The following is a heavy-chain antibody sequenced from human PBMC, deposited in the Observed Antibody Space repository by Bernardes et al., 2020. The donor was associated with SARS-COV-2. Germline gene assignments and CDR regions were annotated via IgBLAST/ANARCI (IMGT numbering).Heavy chain of an antibody. J-gene: IGHJ5*02. Sequence: LSLTCSVSGDSISSSSHYWGWIRQSPGKGLEWLGSDSHSGSTYDNPSLKSRVTISVDTSKNQFSLKLTSVTAADTAMYYCVRHYYDRGGYSNWFDAWGQGTLVIVSS. CDR1: GDSISSSSHY. V-gene: IGHV4-39*01. CDR3: VRHYYDRGGYSNWFDA. CDR2: DSHSGST. D-gene: IGHD3-22*01.